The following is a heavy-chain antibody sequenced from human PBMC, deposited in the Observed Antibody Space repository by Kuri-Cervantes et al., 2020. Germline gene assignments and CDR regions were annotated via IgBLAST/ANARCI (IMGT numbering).Heavy chain of an antibody. CDR1: GFTFGTYV. CDR3: ARKLDIAAAFDY. CDR2: ITDSGTGT. Sequence: WGSLRLSCAASGFTFGTYVMSWVRQAPGKGLEWVSTITDSGTGTYFADSGKGRFTISRDNSKSTLYLQMNSLRAEDTAVYYCARKLDIAAAFDYWGRGISVTVSS. V-gene: IGHV3-23*01. D-gene: IGHD6-25*01. J-gene: IGHJ4*02.